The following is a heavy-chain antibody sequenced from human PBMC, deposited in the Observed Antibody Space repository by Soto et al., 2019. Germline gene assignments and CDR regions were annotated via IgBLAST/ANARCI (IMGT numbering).Heavy chain of an antibody. CDR2: ISGSGANT. V-gene: IGHV3-23*01. CDR1: GFTFSTYA. CDR3: AWDSSGYYEDVYDF. J-gene: IGHJ3*01. Sequence: SLRLSCTASGFTFSTYAMSWVRQAPGKGLEWVSTISGSGANTYYADSVKGRFTISRDNAKNTLYLQMNSLRAEDTAVYYCAWDSSGYYEDVYDFSSRGSMV. D-gene: IGHD3-22*01.